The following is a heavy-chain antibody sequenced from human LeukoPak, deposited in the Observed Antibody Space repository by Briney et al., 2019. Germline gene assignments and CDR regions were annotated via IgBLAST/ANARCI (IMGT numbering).Heavy chain of an antibody. CDR2: ISSSGTTI. CDR1: GFSFDTYD. V-gene: IGHV3-48*03. J-gene: IGHJ4*02. D-gene: IGHD5-24*01. CDR3: ARDGKYNYGNDY. Sequence: GGSLRLSCAASGFSFDTYDMNWVRQAPGKGLAWVSYISSSGTTIYYADSVKGRFTISRDNAKNSLYLQMHSLRAVDTAVYYCARDGKYNYGNDYWGQGTLVTVTS.